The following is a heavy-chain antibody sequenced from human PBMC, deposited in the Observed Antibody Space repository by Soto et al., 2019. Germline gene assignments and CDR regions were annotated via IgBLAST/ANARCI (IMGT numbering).Heavy chain of an antibody. Sequence: HPGGSLRLSCAASRFSFGSYAMSWVRQAPGKGLEWVSGISGSGGSTYYADSVKGRFTISRDNSKKTLYLQMNSLRAEDTAVYYCARSLYSGYDLEDGTYFDYWGQGTLVTVSS. CDR1: RFSFGSYA. V-gene: IGHV3-23*01. D-gene: IGHD5-12*01. J-gene: IGHJ4*02. CDR3: ARSLYSGYDLEDGTYFDY. CDR2: ISGSGGST.